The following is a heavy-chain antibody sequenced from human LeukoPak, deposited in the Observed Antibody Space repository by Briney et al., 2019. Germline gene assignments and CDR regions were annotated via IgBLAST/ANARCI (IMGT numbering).Heavy chain of an antibody. Sequence: GGSLRLSCAASGFTFSSYAVYWVRQAPGKGLEWVAVMSYHGRNEYYADSVKGRFTISRDNSKNTLYLEMNSLRAEDTAVYYCARDGEQRLVLHYFDYWGQGTLVTVSS. V-gene: IGHV3-30*04. D-gene: IGHD6-13*01. CDR3: ARDGEQRLVLHYFDY. CDR1: GFTFSSYA. J-gene: IGHJ4*02. CDR2: MSYHGRNE.